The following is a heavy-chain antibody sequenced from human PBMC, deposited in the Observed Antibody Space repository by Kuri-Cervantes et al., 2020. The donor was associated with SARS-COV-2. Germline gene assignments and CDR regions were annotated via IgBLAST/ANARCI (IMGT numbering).Heavy chain of an antibody. J-gene: IGHJ4*02. V-gene: IGHV3-48*01. CDR3: ATAVREPFGGY. CDR1: GFTFGSYA. Sequence: GGSLRLSCAASGFTFGSYAMNWVRQAPGKGLEWVSYISSSSSAIYYPDSVKGRFTMSRDNAKNSLYLQMNGLRAEDTAVYYCATAVREPFGGYWGQGTLVTVSS. CDR2: ISSSSSAI. D-gene: IGHD3-16*01.